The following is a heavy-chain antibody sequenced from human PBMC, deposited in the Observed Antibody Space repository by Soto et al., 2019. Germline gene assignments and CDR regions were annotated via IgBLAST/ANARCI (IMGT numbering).Heavy chain of an antibody. J-gene: IGHJ4*02. D-gene: IGHD6-13*01. CDR1: GFTFSSYA. V-gene: IGHV3-23*01. CDR3: AKSVSIAAAGYY. CDR2: ISGSGGST. Sequence: EVQLLESGGRLVQPGGSLRLSCAASGFTFSSYAMSWVRQAPGKGLEWGSAISGSGGSTYYADSVKGRFTISRDNAKNTLYLQMNSLRAEDTAVYYCAKSVSIAAAGYYWGQGTLVTVSS.